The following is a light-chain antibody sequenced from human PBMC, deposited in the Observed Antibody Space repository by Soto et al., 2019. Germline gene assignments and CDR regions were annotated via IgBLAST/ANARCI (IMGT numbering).Light chain of an antibody. CDR2: DAS. J-gene: IGKJ3*01. CDR1: QDISNY. Sequence: DIQMTQSPSSLSASVGDRVTITCQASQDISNYLNWYQQKPGKAPKLLIYDASNLETGVPSRFSGSGSGTDFTFTISSLQPEDIATYYCQPYDNLRGFGPGTKVDIK. CDR3: QPYDNLRG. V-gene: IGKV1-33*01.